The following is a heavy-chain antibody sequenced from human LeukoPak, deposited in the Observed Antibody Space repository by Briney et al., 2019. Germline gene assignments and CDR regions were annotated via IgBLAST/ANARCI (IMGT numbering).Heavy chain of an antibody. Sequence: SETLSLTCTVSGGSFSSYYWSWTRQPPGKGLEWIGYIYYSGSTNYNPSLKSRVTISVDTSNNQFSLRLNSVTAADTAVYYCARECGEGNFDYWGQGSLVTVSS. V-gene: IGHV4-59*01. CDR3: ARECGEGNFDY. CDR1: GGSFSSYY. D-gene: IGHD2-21*01. J-gene: IGHJ4*02. CDR2: IYYSGST.